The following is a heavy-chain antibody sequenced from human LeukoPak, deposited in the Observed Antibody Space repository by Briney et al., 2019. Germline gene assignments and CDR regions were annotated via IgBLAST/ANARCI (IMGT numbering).Heavy chain of an antibody. V-gene: IGHV3-7*01. J-gene: IGHJ4*02. D-gene: IGHD5-12*01. CDR1: GFTFSHYW. CDR2: IKQDGSEK. CDR3: AREDVDIVANENRFDY. Sequence: GGSLRLSCAASGFTFSHYWMTWVRQAAGKGPEWVANIKQDGSEKYYVDSVKGRFTISRDNAKNSLYLQMNSLRAEDTAVYYCAREDVDIVANENRFDYWGQGTLVTVSS.